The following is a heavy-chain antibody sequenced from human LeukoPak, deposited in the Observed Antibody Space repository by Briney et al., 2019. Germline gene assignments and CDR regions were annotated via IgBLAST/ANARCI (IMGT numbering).Heavy chain of an antibody. CDR3: STVEHF. CDR1: RLTLSGYW. J-gene: IGHJ4*02. Sequence: QPGGSLRLSCSASRLTLSGYWMHWVRQIPGKGLVWFSRIDSDGSGTSYADSVKGRFTISRDDVKNMLYLQMNSLRVEDTGLYYCSTVEHFWGQGTLVTVSS. CDR2: IDSDGSGT. V-gene: IGHV3-74*01. D-gene: IGHD1/OR15-1a*01.